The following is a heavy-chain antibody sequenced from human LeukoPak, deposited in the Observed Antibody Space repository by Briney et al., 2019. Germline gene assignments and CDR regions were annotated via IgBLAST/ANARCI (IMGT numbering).Heavy chain of an antibody. D-gene: IGHD4-17*01. J-gene: IGHJ5*02. CDR3: ARVGDYGDYVNWFDP. V-gene: IGHV4-38-2*02. Sequence: SETLSLTCTVSGYSISSGYYWGWIRQPPGKGLEWIGSIYHSGSTYYNPSLRSRVTILIDIFKNQFSLKMSSVTAADTAIYYCARVGDYGDYVNWFDPWGPGTLVTVSS. CDR2: IYHSGST. CDR1: GYSISSGYY.